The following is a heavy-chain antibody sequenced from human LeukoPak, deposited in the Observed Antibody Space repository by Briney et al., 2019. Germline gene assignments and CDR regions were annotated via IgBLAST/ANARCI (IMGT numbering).Heavy chain of an antibody. CDR2: INPNSGGT. J-gene: IGHJ3*02. CDR1: GYTFTGYY. CDR3: ARTMGYYYDSSGYSDAFDI. Sequence: ASVKVSCEASGYTFTGYYMHWVRQAPGQGLEWMGWINPNSGGTNYAQKFQGRVTMTRDTSISTAYMELSRLRSDDTAVYYCARTMGYYYDSSGYSDAFDIWGQGTMVTVSS. V-gene: IGHV1-2*02. D-gene: IGHD3-22*01.